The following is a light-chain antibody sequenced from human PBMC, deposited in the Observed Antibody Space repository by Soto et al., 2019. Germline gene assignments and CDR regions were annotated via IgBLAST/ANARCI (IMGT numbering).Light chain of an antibody. CDR3: QQRSNWPLP. CDR2: DAS. CDR1: QSVSTY. V-gene: IGKV3-11*01. Sequence: EIVLTQSPATLSLSPGERATLSCRASQSVSTYLAWYQQKPGQAPRLLIYDASNRATGIPARFSGSGSGTDCTLTISSLEPEDFAVYYCQQRSNWPLPFGGGTKVDIK. J-gene: IGKJ4*01.